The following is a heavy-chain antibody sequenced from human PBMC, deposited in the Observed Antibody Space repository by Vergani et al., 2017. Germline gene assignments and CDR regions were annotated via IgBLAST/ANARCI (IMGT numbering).Heavy chain of an antibody. CDR3: ARDRIVVVPAASYYYYYMDV. V-gene: IGHV1-69*04. Sequence: QVQLVQYGAEVKKPGSSVKVSCKASGGTFSSYAISWVRQAPGQGLEWMGRIIPILGIANYAQKFQGRVTITADKSTSTAYMELSSLRSEDTAVYYCARDRIVVVPAASYYYYYMDVWGKGP. CDR1: GGTFSSYA. J-gene: IGHJ6*03. CDR2: IIPILGIA. D-gene: IGHD2-2*01.